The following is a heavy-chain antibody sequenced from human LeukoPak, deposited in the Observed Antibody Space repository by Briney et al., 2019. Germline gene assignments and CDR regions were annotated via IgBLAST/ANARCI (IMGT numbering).Heavy chain of an antibody. CDR3: ARGYRAGSGYFDWLYYMDV. J-gene: IGHJ6*03. D-gene: IGHD3-9*01. CDR1: GFTFSSYW. Sequence: GGSLRLSCAASGFTFSSYWMHWVRQAPGKGLVWVSRINSDGSSTSYADSVKGRFTISRDNAKNTLYLQMNSLRAEDTAVYYCARGYRAGSGYFDWLYYMDVWGKGTTVTDSS. V-gene: IGHV3-74*01. CDR2: INSDGSST.